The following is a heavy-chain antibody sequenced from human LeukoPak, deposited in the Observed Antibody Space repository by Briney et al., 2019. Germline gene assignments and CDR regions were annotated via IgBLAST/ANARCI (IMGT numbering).Heavy chain of an antibody. V-gene: IGHV1-69*05. CDR1: GGTFSSYA. CDR2: IIPIFGTA. Sequence: SVKVSCKASGGTFSSYAISWVRQAPGQGLEWMGGIIPIFGTANYAQKFQGRVTITTDESTSTAYMELSSLRSEDTAVYYCATDLHFGYCTATSCANYWGQGTLVTVSS. D-gene: IGHD2-2*03. CDR3: ATDLHFGYCTATSCANY. J-gene: IGHJ4*02.